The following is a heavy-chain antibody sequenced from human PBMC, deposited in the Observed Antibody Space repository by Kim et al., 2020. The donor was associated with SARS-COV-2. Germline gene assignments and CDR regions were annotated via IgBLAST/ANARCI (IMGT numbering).Heavy chain of an antibody. Sequence: GGSLRLSCAASGFTFISYAMGWVRQAPGKGLEWVAGIKGSGSETFYADSVKGRFTITRDNSQNTLYLQMKRVTAEDTAVYYCAREDYNDYQWGVFYYWGQGTLVTVSS. V-gene: IGHV3-23*01. J-gene: IGHJ4*02. CDR2: IKGSGSET. CDR1: GFTFISYA. D-gene: IGHD4-17*01. CDR3: AREDYNDYQWGVFYY.